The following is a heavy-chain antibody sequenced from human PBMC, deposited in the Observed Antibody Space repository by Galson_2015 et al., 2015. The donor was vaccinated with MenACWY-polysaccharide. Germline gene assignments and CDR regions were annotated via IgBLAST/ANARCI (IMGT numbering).Heavy chain of an antibody. D-gene: IGHD3-10*01. V-gene: IGHV3-7*01. CDR2: IKQDGSEK. J-gene: IGHJ5*02. Sequence: ALRLRCAVAGFDFSNFWMSCGRQAPGHALEWVDSIKQDGSEKYLVDSVKGRFTISRDNAENSLFLQMNSLRAEDAAVYYCARERWVRGVVFDPWGQGTLVSVSA. CDR1: GFDFSNFW. CDR3: ARERWVRGVVFDP.